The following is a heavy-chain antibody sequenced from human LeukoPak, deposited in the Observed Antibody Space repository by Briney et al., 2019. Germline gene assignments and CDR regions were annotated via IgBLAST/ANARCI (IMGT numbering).Heavy chain of an antibody. V-gene: IGHV5-51*01. CDR1: GFRFDIYW. CDR2: IYPGDSDT. J-gene: IGHJ2*01. Sequence: GESLKISCXGSGFRFDIYWIGWVRQMPGKGLEWMGNIYPGDSDTRYSPSFQGQATMSADKSSSTAYLQWSSLKAPDTAMYYCARRQGGQNWYFDLWGRGTMVTVSS. D-gene: IGHD3-16*01. CDR3: ARRQGGQNWYFDL.